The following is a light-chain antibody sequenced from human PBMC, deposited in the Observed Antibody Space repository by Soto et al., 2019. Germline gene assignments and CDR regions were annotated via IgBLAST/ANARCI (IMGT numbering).Light chain of an antibody. V-gene: IGLV2-23*01. J-gene: IGLJ7*01. CDR2: EGS. CDR1: SSDVGSYNL. Sequence: QSVLTQPASVSGSPGQSITISCTGTSSDVGSYNLVSWYQQHPGKAPKLMIYEGSKRPSGVSNRFSGSKSGNTASLTISGLQAEDEADYYWCSYAGHAVFGGGTQLTVL. CDR3: CSYAGHAV.